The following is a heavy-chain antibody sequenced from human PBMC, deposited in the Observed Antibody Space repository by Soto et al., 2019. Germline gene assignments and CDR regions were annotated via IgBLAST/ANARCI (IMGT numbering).Heavy chain of an antibody. CDR2: IIPIFGTA. V-gene: IGHV1-69*13. CDR1: GGTFSSYA. CDR3: ASSLVVTSTLYYYGMDV. Sequence: SVKVSCKASGGTFSSYAISWVRQAPGQGLEWMGGIIPIFGTANYAQKFQGRVTITADESTSTAYMELSSLRSEDTAVYYCASSLVVTSTLYYYGMDVWGQGTTVTVSS. D-gene: IGHD3-22*01. J-gene: IGHJ6*02.